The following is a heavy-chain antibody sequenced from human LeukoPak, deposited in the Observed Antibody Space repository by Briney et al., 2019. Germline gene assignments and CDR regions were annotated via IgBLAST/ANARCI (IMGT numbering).Heavy chain of an antibody. D-gene: IGHD5-18*01. CDR1: GGSFSGYY. CDR2: INHSGST. J-gene: IGHJ2*01. CDR3: ARGSWDLYSYGPHWYFDL. Sequence: SETLSLTCAVYGGSFSGYYWSWIRQPPGKGLEWIGEINHSGSTNYNPSLKSRVTISVDTSKNQFSLKLSSVTAADTAVYYCARGSWDLYSYGPHWYFDLWGLGTQVTVSS. V-gene: IGHV4-34*01.